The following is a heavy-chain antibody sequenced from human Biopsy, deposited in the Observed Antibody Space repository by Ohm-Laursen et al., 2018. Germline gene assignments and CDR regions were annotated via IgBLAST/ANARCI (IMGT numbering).Heavy chain of an antibody. D-gene: IGHD2-15*01. CDR3: AKGQDLRGGAEYFQH. J-gene: IGHJ1*01. CDR1: GYTFTGQY. V-gene: IGHV1-2*02. Sequence: ASVKVSCKSSGYTFTGQYLHWVRQVPGQGLEWMGWINPHSGTTKFAQDFQGRVTMTRDASITTAYMELRRLRSDDTAVYYCAKGQDLRGGAEYFQHWGQGALVTVSS. CDR2: INPHSGTT.